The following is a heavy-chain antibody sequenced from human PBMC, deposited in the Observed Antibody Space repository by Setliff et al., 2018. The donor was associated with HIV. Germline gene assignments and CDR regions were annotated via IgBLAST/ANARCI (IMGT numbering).Heavy chain of an antibody. D-gene: IGHD3-3*02. CDR3: ARGDQLGLDI. CDR2: FYGTAST. V-gene: IGHV4-61*09. CDR1: GGTIRSGAYY. J-gene: IGHJ3*02. Sequence: SETLSLTCTVSGGTIRSGAYYWNWIRQSAGKGLEWIGHFYGTASTNYSPSLKSRLTISVDTCENEVSLKLSSVTAADTAIYYCARGDQLGLDIWGQGTKVTVSS.